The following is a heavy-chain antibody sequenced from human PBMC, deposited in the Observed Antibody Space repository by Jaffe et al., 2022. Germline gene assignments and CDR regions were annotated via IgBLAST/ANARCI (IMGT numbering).Heavy chain of an antibody. CDR2: MNPNSGNT. V-gene: IGHV1-8*01. CDR1: GYTFTSYD. D-gene: IGHD3-3*01. CDR3: ARGFSPPQLRFLEWLPYYYYMDV. Sequence: QVQLVQSGAEVKKPGASVKVSCKASGYTFTSYDINWVRQATGQGLEWMGWMNPNSGNTGYAQKFQGRVTMTRNTSISTAYMELSSLRSEDTAVYYCARGFSPPQLRFLEWLPYYYYMDVWGKGTTVTVSS. J-gene: IGHJ6*03.